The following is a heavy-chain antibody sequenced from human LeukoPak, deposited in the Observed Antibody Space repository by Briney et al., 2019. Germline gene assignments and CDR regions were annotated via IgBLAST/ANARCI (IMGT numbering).Heavy chain of an antibody. J-gene: IGHJ4*02. CDR1: GGSISSGGYY. Sequence: SETLSLTCTVSGGSISSGGYYWSWIRQHPGKGLEWIGYIYYSGSTYYNPSPKSRVTISVDTSKNQFSLKLSSVTAADTAVYYCARDTRGRYFDYWGQGTLVTVSS. CDR3: ARDTRGRYFDY. D-gene: IGHD3-3*01. V-gene: IGHV4-31*03. CDR2: IYYSGST.